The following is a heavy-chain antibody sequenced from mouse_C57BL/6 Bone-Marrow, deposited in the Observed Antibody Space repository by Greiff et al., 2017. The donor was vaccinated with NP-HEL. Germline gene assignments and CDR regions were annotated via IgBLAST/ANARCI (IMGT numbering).Heavy chain of an antibody. CDR3: ARGIYYYGSPFAY. D-gene: IGHD1-1*01. V-gene: IGHV1-64*01. CDR1: GYTFTSYW. Sequence: QVQLKQSGAELVKPGASVKLSCKASGYTFTSYWMHWVKQRPGQGLEWIGMIHPNSGSTNYNEKFKSKATLTVDKSSSTAYMQLSSLTSEDSAVYYCARGIYYYGSPFAYWGQGTLVTVSA. J-gene: IGHJ3*01. CDR2: IHPNSGST.